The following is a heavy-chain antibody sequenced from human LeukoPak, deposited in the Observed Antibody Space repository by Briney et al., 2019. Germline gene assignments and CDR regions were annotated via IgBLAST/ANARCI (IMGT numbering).Heavy chain of an antibody. CDR1: GFSVRRYA. V-gene: IGHV3-23*01. J-gene: IGHJ3*01. D-gene: IGHD5-24*01. CDR2: ISGPGPST. CDR3: AKEEMPHAFDL. Sequence: PGGSLRLSCAASGFSVRRYAMNWVRQAPGRGLEWVACISGPGPSTVYSDSVKGRFSISSVNYKNIPFLQLDSLRVEDTAIYYCAKEEMPHAFDLWGQGTMVTVSS.